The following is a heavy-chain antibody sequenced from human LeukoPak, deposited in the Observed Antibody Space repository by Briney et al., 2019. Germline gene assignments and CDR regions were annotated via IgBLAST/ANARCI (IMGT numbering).Heavy chain of an antibody. CDR3: AKRTAQWELYDY. CDR2: IIEGGDVT. J-gene: IGHJ4*02. D-gene: IGHD4-23*01. V-gene: IGHV3-23*01. CDR1: GFAFGSYA. Sequence: PGGSLRLSCAASGFAFGSYAMSWVRQAPGKGLEWVSAIIEGGDVTFYTDSVKGRFTISRDNSKNTLYLQMNSLRAEDTALYYCAKRTAQWELYDYWGQGTLVTVSS.